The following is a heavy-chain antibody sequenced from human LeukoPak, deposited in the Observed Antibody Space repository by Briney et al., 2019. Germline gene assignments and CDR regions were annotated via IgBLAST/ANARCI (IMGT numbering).Heavy chain of an antibody. CDR3: ARGIYSFVNAFDI. Sequence: ASVKVSCKASGYTFTSYDINWVRQATGPGLEWMGWMNPNSGNTGYAQKFQGRVTITRNTSISTAYMELSSLRSEDTAVYYCARGIYSFVNAFDIWGQGTMVTVSS. J-gene: IGHJ3*02. V-gene: IGHV1-8*03. CDR2: MNPNSGNT. CDR1: GYTFTSYD. D-gene: IGHD5-18*01.